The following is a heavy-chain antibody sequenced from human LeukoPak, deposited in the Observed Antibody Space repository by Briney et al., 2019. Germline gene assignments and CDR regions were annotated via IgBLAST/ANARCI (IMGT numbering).Heavy chain of an antibody. Sequence: GGSLRLSCAASGFTFSDYYMSWIRQAPGKGLEWVSYISSSGSTIYYADSVKGRFTISRDNAKNSLYLQMNSLRAEDTAVYYCARGMEFGYYYGSRYYYYYMDVWGKGTTVTVSS. CDR3: ARGMEFGYYYGSRYYYYYMDV. CDR2: ISSSGSTI. D-gene: IGHD3-10*01. V-gene: IGHV3-11*04. J-gene: IGHJ6*03. CDR1: GFTFSDYY.